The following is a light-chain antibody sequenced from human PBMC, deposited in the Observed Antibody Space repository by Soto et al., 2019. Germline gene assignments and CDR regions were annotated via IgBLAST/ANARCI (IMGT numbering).Light chain of an antibody. CDR1: SSNIGSGYD. CDR2: GNN. J-gene: IGLJ1*01. CDR3: KSYDSSLSGSYV. V-gene: IGLV1-40*01. Sequence: QSVLTQPPSVSGAPGQRVTISCTGSSSNIGSGYDVHWYQRLPGKAPKVLIYGNNNRPSGVPDRFSGSKSGTSASLAITGRQAEDEADYYCKSYDSSLSGSYVFGTGTKLTVL.